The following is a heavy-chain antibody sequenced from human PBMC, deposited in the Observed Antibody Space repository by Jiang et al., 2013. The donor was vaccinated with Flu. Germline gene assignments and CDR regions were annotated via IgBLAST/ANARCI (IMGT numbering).Heavy chain of an antibody. CDR3: ARRAPAGSGSQYYGMDV. CDR2: IRPADSYV. V-gene: IGHV5-51*01. Sequence: QLVESGAEVKKSGESLKISCKGSGYSFNDHWVAWVRQLPGKGLEWMGIIRPADSYVAYSPTFQGQVTISVAKSISTAYLQWTRPKASDTAMYYCARRAPAGSGSQYYGMDVWGRGTTVTVYS. D-gene: IGHD1-26*01. CDR1: GYSFNDHW. J-gene: IGHJ6*02.